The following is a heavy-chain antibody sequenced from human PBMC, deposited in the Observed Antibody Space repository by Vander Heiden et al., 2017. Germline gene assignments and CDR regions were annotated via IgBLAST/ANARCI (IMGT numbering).Heavy chain of an antibody. CDR3: TDCSSTSCLNWFDP. Sequence: EVQLLESGGGLVQPGGSLRLSCAASGFTCGSYAMSWVRQAPGKGLEWVSAISGSGGSTYYADSVKGRFTISRDNSKNTLYLQMNSLRAEDTVVYYCTDCSSTSCLNWFDPWGQGTLVTVSS. CDR2: ISGSGGST. V-gene: IGHV3-23*01. D-gene: IGHD2-2*01. CDR1: GFTCGSYA. J-gene: IGHJ5*02.